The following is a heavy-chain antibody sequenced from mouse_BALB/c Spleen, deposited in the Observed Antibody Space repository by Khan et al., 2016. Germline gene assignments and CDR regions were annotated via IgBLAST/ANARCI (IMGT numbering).Heavy chain of an antibody. CDR3: ARSLDLWDY. J-gene: IGHJ4*01. V-gene: IGHV9-3-1*01. Sequence: QIQLVQSGPELKKPGETVKISCKASGYTFTNYGMNWVKQAPGKGLKWMGWINTYTGEPTYADDFKGRFAFSLDTSASTAYLQINNLKNEDTATYFCARSLDLWDYWGQATSVTVSS. CDR1: GYTFTNYG. CDR2: INTYTGEP.